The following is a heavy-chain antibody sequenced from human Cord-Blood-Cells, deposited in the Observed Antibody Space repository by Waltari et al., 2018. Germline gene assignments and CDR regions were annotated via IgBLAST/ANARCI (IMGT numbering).Heavy chain of an antibody. CDR2: IYYSGST. D-gene: IGHD6-13*01. CDR1: GGSISSYY. CDR3: ARARIAAAGTSHYFDY. V-gene: IGHV4-59*01. J-gene: IGHJ4*02. Sequence: QVQLQESGSGMVKPSETLSLTCTVSGGSISSYYWSWIRQPPGKGLEWIVYIYYSGSTNYNPSLKSRVTISVDTSKIQFSLKLSSVTAADTAVYYCARARIAAAGTSHYFDYWGQGTLVTVSS.